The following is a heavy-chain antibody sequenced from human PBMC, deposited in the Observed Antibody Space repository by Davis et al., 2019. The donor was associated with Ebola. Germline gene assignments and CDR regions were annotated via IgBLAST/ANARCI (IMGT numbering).Heavy chain of an antibody. J-gene: IGHJ4*02. CDR3: ARGINNDFWSGQDY. V-gene: IGHV3-30-3*01. CDR1: GFTFSSYA. D-gene: IGHD3-3*01. CDR2: ISYDGSNK. Sequence: PGGSLRLSCAASGFTFSSYAMHWVRQAPGKGLEWVAVISYDGSNKYYADSVKGRFTISRDNSKNTLYLQMNSLRAEDTAVYYCARGINNDFWSGQDYWGQGTLVTVSS.